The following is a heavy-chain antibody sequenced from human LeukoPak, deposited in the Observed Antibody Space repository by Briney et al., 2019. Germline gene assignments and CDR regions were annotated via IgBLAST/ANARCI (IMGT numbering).Heavy chain of an antibody. CDR3: ARGRSWSGYSHYYYYYMDV. J-gene: IGHJ6*03. Sequence: GGSVKVSCKASGYTFTSYDINWVRQATGQGVEWMGWMNPNSGNTGYAQKFQGRVTMTRNTSISTAYMELSSLRSEDTAVYYCARGRSWSGYSHYYYYYMDVWGKGTTVTVSS. CDR1: GYTFTSYD. D-gene: IGHD3-3*01. CDR2: MNPNSGNT. V-gene: IGHV1-8*01.